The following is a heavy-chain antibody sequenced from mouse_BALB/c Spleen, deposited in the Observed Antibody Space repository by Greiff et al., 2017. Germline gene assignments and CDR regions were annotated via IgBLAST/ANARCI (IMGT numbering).Heavy chain of an antibody. CDR2: IDPETGGT. CDR1: GYTFTDYE. Sequence: QVQLQQSGAELVRPGASVTLSCKASGYTFTDYEMHWVKQTPVHGLEWIGAIDPETGGTAYNQKFKGKATLTADKSSSPAYMELRSLTSEDSAVYYCTRGGKGGYFDDWGQGTTLTVSS. V-gene: IGHV1-15*01. CDR3: TRGGKGGYFDD. J-gene: IGHJ2*01.